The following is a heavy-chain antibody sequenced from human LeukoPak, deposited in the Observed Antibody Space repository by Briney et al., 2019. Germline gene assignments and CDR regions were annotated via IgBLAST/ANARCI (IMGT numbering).Heavy chain of an antibody. D-gene: IGHD2-15*01. CDR3: AKAFRDCSSASCFRAADC. Sequence: GGSLRLSCAASGFTFSGYAMSWVRQAPGQGLEWVSTISGGGSTTYYADSVKGRFTVSRDNSKNTLYLQLNSLSAEDTAVYYCAKAFRDCSSASCFRAADCWGQGTLVTVSS. CDR1: GFTFSGYA. CDR2: ISGGGSTT. V-gene: IGHV3-23*01. J-gene: IGHJ4*02.